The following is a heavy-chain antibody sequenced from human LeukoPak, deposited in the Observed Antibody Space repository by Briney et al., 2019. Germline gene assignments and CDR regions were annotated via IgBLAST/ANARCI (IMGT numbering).Heavy chain of an antibody. D-gene: IGHD2-15*01. CDR3: AKAFRDCSSASCFRAADC. Sequence: GGSLRLSCAASGFTFSGYAMSWVRQAPGQGLEWVSTISGGGSTTYYADSVKGRFTVSRDNSKNTLYLQLNSLSAEDTAVYYCAKAFRDCSSASCFRAADCWGQGTLVTVSS. CDR1: GFTFSGYA. CDR2: ISGGGSTT. V-gene: IGHV3-23*01. J-gene: IGHJ4*02.